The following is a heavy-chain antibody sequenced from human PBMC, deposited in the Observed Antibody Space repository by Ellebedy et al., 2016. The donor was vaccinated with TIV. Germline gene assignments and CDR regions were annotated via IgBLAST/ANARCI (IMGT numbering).Heavy chain of an antibody. J-gene: IGHJ5*02. Sequence: GGSLRLXXAASGFTFSSYSMNWVRQAPGKGLEWVSYISSSSSTIYYADSVKGRFTISRDNSKNTLYLQMNSLKTEDTAVYYCTTEGALAPFDPWGQGTLVTVSS. CDR2: ISSSSSTI. CDR3: TTEGALAPFDP. V-gene: IGHV3-48*01. D-gene: IGHD3-16*01. CDR1: GFTFSSYS.